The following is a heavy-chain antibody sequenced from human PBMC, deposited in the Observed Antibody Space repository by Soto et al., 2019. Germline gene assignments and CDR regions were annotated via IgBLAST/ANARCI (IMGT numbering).Heavy chain of an antibody. Sequence: ASVKVSCKASGYTFTSYGISWVRQAPGQGLEWMGWISAYNGNTNYAQKLQGRVTMTTDTSTSTAYMELRSLRSDDTAVYYCARDDSGFSGSHYIDYFNYWGQRALVTVSS. CDR3: ARDDSGFSGSHYIDYFNY. CDR2: ISAYNGNT. J-gene: IGHJ4*02. D-gene: IGHD1-26*01. V-gene: IGHV1-18*01. CDR1: GYTFTSYG.